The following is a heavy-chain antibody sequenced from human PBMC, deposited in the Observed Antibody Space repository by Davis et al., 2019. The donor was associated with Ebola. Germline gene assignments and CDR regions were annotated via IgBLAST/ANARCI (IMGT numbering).Heavy chain of an antibody. CDR3: ARGNRYCSGDTCANWLDP. CDR1: GFTFSTYW. CDR2: INSDGSST. V-gene: IGHV3-74*01. D-gene: IGHD2-15*01. Sequence: PGGSLRLSCAVSGFTFSTYWMHWVRQAPGKGLVWVSRINSDGSSTTYADSVKGRFTISRDNAKNTVYLQLNSLRAEDTAVYYCARGNRYCSGDTCANWLDPWGQGTLVTVSS. J-gene: IGHJ5*02.